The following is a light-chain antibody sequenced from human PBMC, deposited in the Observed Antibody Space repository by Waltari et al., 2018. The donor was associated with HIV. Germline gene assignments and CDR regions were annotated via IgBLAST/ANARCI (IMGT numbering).Light chain of an antibody. J-gene: IGLJ3*02. CDR2: VDT. V-gene: IGLV3-10*01. CDR1: ALPKKY. Sequence: SYELTQPPSVSVSPGQTARITCSGDALPKKYASWYQQKSGQAPVLVIYVDTKRPSGIPERFSGSSSGTMATFTISGAQVDDEADYYCYSTDSSGNHRVFGGGTKLTVL. CDR3: YSTDSSGNHRV.